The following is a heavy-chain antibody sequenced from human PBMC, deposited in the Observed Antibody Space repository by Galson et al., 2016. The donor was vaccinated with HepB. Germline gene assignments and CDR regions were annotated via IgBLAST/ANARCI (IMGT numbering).Heavy chain of an antibody. CDR2: IYAADSDT. J-gene: IGHJ5*02. CDR1: GYSFINYW. CDR3: ARSTRVCSGLSGRQRGFDP. D-gene: IGHD2-15*01. Sequence: QSGAEVKEPGESLKISCEGSGYSFINYWIAWVRQMPGKGLEWMGIIYAADSDTRYSPSFQGQVTISVDKSISTAYLQWTSLKASDTAISYCARSTRVCSGLSGRQRGFDPWGQGTLVTVSS. V-gene: IGHV5-51*01.